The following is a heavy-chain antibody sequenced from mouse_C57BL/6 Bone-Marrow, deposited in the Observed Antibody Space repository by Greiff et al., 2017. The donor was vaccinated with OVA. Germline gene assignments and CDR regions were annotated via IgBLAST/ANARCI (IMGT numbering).Heavy chain of an antibody. V-gene: IGHV1-64*01. CDR2: IHPNSGST. CDR1: GYTFTSYW. J-gene: IGHJ3*01. Sequence: VKLQQPGAELVKPGASVKLSCKASGYTFTSYWMHWVKQRPGQGLEWIGMIHPNSGSTNYNEKFKSKATLTVDKSSSTAYMQLSSLTSEDSAVYYCATSHQAWFAYWGQGTLVTVSA. CDR3: ATSHQAWFAY.